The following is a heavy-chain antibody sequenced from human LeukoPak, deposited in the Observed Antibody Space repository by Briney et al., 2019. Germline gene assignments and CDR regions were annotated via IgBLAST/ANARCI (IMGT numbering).Heavy chain of an antibody. V-gene: IGHV3-30*04. Sequence: GGSLRLSCAASTLSTISMHWVRQAPGKGLEWVAVLSYDGSIKYYADSVKGRFTISRDSSKNTLYLQMNSLRPEDTAVYYCAAGLGTAAAAPFESWGQGTLVTVSS. CDR1: TLSTIS. D-gene: IGHD6-13*01. CDR3: AAGLGTAAAAPFES. J-gene: IGHJ4*02. CDR2: LSYDGSIK.